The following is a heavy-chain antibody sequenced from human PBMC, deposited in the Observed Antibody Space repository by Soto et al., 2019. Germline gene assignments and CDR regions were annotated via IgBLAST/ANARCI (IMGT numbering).Heavy chain of an antibody. CDR2: ISSRSKTM. V-gene: IGHV3-48*02. CDR3: VSGKGGPTFRNAFDI. CDR1: GFTFSNYS. D-gene: IGHD1-1*01. Sequence: EVQLVESGGGLVQPGGSLRLSCAASGFTFSNYSMNWVRQAPGKGLEWVSYISSRSKTMNYADSVKGRFTISRDNAKNSLYLQMNSLRDEDTAEYYCVSGKGGPTFRNAFDIWGHGTMVTVSS. J-gene: IGHJ3*02.